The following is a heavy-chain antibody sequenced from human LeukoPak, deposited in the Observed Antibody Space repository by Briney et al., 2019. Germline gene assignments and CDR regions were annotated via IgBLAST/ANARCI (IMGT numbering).Heavy chain of an antibody. D-gene: IGHD5-12*01. CDR3: ARDPGPRSGYDYYYYYGMDV. CDR1: GYTFTSYG. Sequence: ASVKVSCKASGYTFTSYGISWVRQAPGQGLEWMGWISAYNGNTNYAQKLQGRVTMTTDTSTSTAYMELRSLRSDDTAVYYCARDPGPRSGYDYYYYYGMDVWGQGTTVTVS. V-gene: IGHV1-18*01. J-gene: IGHJ6*02. CDR2: ISAYNGNT.